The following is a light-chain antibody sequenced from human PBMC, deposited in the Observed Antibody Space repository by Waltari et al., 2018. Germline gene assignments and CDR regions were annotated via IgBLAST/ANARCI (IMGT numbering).Light chain of an antibody. Sequence: EIVMTQSPVTLSVSPGERATLSCRASQSVGTKLAWYQQKPGQAPRLLIYGASTRATGIAARFSGSGSETEFTLTISSLQSEDFAIYYCQQYNLWPWTFDQGTKVDIK. CDR1: QSVGTK. CDR2: GAS. CDR3: QQYNLWPWT. J-gene: IGKJ1*01. V-gene: IGKV3-15*01.